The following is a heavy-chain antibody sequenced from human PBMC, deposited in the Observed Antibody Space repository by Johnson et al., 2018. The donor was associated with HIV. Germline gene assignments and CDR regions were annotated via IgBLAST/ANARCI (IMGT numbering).Heavy chain of an antibody. CDR3: VKEASRGTVTQAPDDFDI. CDR1: GFTFNNYG. J-gene: IGHJ3*02. V-gene: IGHV3-30*18. D-gene: IGHD4-17*01. CDR2: ISYDGSNK. Sequence: QVQLVESGGGLVQPGGSLRLSCAASGFTFNNYGMHWVRQSPGKGLERVAVISYDGSNKYYPDSVKGRFTISRVNSKNMLYLQMNSLRVEDTAVYYCVKEASRGTVTQAPDDFDIWGQGTMVTVSS.